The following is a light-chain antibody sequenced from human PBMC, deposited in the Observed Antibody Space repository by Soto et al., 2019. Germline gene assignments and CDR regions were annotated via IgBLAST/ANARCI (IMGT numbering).Light chain of an antibody. CDR1: LSVSVY. CDR3: HQRQYWPPIT. Sequence: VVLTQSPATLSLSPGERATLSCRTSLSVSVYLDWYQQKPSQAPRLLISDASNRATGIPARFSGSGSGTDFTLTISSLEPEDFAVYYCHQRQYWPPITFGQGTRLEIK. CDR2: DAS. V-gene: IGKV3-11*01. J-gene: IGKJ5*01.